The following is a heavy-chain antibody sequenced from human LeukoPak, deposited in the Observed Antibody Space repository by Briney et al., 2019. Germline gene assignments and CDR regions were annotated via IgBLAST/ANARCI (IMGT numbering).Heavy chain of an antibody. J-gene: IGHJ4*02. CDR3: AKANDYGDLFDY. Sequence: GGSLRLSCAASGFTFSSYAMHWVRQAPGKGLEWVAVISYDGSNKYYADSVKGRFTISRDNSKNTLYLQMNSLRAEDTAVYYCAKANDYGDLFDYWGQGTLVTVSS. CDR2: ISYDGSNK. CDR1: GFTFSSYA. D-gene: IGHD4-17*01. V-gene: IGHV3-30*18.